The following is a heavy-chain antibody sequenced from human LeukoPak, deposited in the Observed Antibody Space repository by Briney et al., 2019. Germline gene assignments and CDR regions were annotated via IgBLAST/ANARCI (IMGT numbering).Heavy chain of an antibody. J-gene: IGHJ4*02. CDR3: ASYPTYYYGSGSYSTIDY. Sequence: SETLSLTCTVSGGSISSYYWSWIRQPPGKGLEWIGYIYNSGSTNYNPSLKSRVTISVDTSKNQFSLKLSSVTAADTAVYYCASYPTYYYGSGSYSTIDYWGQGTLVTVSS. CDR1: GGSISSYY. V-gene: IGHV4-59*08. D-gene: IGHD3-10*01. CDR2: IYNSGST.